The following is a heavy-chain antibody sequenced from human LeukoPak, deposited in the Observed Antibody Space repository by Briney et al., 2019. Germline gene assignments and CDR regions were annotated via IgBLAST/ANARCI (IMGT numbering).Heavy chain of an antibody. CDR1: GYSISSGYY. D-gene: IGHD3-22*01. V-gene: IGHV4-38-2*02. Sequence: SETLSLTCTVSGYSISSGYYWGWIRQPPGKVLEWIGSIYYSGSTYYNPSLKSRVTISVDTSKNQFSLKLSSVTAADTAVYYCARDASGSATDYWGQGTLVTVSS. CDR3: ARDASGSATDY. CDR2: IYYSGST. J-gene: IGHJ4*02.